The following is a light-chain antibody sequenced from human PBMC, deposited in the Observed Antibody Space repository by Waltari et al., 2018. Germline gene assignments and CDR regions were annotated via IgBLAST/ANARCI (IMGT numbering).Light chain of an antibody. CDR3: QQSYSTPRFT. J-gene: IGKJ3*01. V-gene: IGKV1-39*01. CDR2: VAS. CDR1: QSISSS. Sequence: DIQMTQSPSSLSASVGDRVTITCRASQSISSSLNWFQQKPGKAAKLLIYVASSLQSGVPSRFSGSGSGTDFTLTISSLQPEDFATYYCQQSYSTPRFTFGPGTKVDIK.